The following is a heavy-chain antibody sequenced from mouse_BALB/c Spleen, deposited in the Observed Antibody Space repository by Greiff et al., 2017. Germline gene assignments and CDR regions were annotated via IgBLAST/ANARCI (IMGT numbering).Heavy chain of an antibody. V-gene: IGHV1-31*01. J-gene: IGHJ4*01. Sequence: VQLQQSGPELVKPGASVKISCKASGYSFTGYYMHWVKQSHVKSLEWIGRINPYNGATSYNQNFKDKASLTVDKSSSTAYMELHSLTSEDSAVYYCAREDYYGSSYDYYAMDYWGQGTSVTVSS. CDR2: INPYNGAT. CDR3: AREDYYGSSYDYYAMDY. CDR1: GYSFTGYY. D-gene: IGHD1-1*01.